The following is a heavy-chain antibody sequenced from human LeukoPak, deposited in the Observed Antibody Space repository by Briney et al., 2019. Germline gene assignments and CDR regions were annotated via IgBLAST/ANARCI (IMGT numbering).Heavy chain of an antibody. J-gene: IGHJ4*02. CDR2: ISDSGGSI. CDR1: GFTFSSYA. Sequence: GGSLRLSCAASGFTFSSYAMSWVRQAPGKGLEWVSGISDSGGSIYYADSVKGRFTISRDNSKNTLYLQMNSLRAEDTAVYYCAKDLPYYYDSSGYYSEWGQGTLVTVSS. D-gene: IGHD3-22*01. CDR3: AKDLPYYYDSSGYYSE. V-gene: IGHV3-23*01.